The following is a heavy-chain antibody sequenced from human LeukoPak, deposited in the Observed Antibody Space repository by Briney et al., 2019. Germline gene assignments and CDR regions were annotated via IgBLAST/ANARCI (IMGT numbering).Heavy chain of an antibody. D-gene: IGHD3-22*01. Sequence: SETLSLTCTVSGGSISSSSYYWGWIRQPPGKGLEWIGSIYYSGSTYYNPSLKSRVTISVDTSKNQFSLKLSSVTAADTAVYYCAREMYYYDSSGYYYGSWFDPWGQGTLVTVSS. CDR3: AREMYYYDSSGYYYGSWFDP. CDR1: GGSISSSSYY. J-gene: IGHJ5*02. V-gene: IGHV4-39*07. CDR2: IYYSGST.